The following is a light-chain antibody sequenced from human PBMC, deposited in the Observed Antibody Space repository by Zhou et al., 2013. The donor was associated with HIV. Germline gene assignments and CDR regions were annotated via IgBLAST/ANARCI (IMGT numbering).Light chain of an antibody. CDR2: EVT. CDR3: CSFAGSKV. V-gene: IGLV2-23*02. Sequence: QSALTQPASVSGSPGQSITISCTGTSSDVGRYDHVSWYQQHPGKAPKLMIYEVTKRPSGVSDRFSGSKSGNTASLTISGLQTEDEADYYCCSFAGSKVFGTGTKVTVL. CDR1: SSDVGRYDH. J-gene: IGLJ1*01.